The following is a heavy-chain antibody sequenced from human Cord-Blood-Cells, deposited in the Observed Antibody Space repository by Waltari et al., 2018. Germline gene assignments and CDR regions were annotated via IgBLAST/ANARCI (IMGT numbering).Heavy chain of an antibody. D-gene: IGHD3-3*01. J-gene: IGHJ3*02. CDR3: AYDDAFDI. CDR2: IIPILGIA. V-gene: IGHV1-69*09. Sequence: QVQLVQSGAEVKKPGSSVKASCKASGGTFSSYPISWVRQAPGQGLEWMGRIIPILGIANYAQKFQGRVTITADKSTSTAYMELSSLRSEDTVVYYCAYDDAFDIWGQGTMVTVSS. CDR1: GGTFSSYP.